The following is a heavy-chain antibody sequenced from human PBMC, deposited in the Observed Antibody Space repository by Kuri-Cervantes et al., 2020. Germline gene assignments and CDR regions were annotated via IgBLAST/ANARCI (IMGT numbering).Heavy chain of an antibody. CDR2: IYSGGST. V-gene: IGHV3-53*01. CDR1: GFTFSSYE. D-gene: IGHD3-10*01. CDR3: ASQRSTMVQGVAGLLDY. J-gene: IGHJ4*02. Sequence: LSLTCAASGFTFSSYEMNWVRQAPGKGLEWVSVIYSGGSTYYADSVKGRFTISRDNSKNTLYLQMNSLRAEDTAVYYCASQRSTMVQGVAGLLDYWGQGTLVTVSS.